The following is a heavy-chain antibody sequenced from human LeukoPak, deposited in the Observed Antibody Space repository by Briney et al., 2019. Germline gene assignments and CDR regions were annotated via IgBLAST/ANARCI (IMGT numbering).Heavy chain of an antibody. D-gene: IGHD6-19*01. CDR1: GYTFTTYA. J-gene: IGHJ5*01. CDR3: TRGVSASSGWYVIDS. V-gene: IGHV1-3*01. CDR2: INAGNGNT. Sequence: ASVKVSCKASGYTFTTYAMHWVRQPPGQRLEWMGWINAGNGNTKYSQKFQGRVTITRDTSASTTYMELSSLRSEDTAVYYCTRGVSASSGWYVIDSWGQGTLVTVSS.